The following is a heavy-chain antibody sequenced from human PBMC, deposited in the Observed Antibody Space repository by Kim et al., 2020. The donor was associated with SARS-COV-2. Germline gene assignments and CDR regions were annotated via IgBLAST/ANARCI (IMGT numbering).Heavy chain of an antibody. CDR1: GFTFSNAW. CDR3: TTAGRMIVVVPNWFDP. J-gene: IGHJ5*02. D-gene: IGHD3-22*01. V-gene: IGHV3-15*01. CDR2: IKSKTDGGTT. Sequence: GGSLRLSCAASGFTFSNAWMSWVRQAPGKGLEWVGRIKSKTDGGTTDYAAPVKGRFTISRDDSKNTLYLQMNSLKTEDTAVYYCTTAGRMIVVVPNWFDPWGQGTPVTVSS.